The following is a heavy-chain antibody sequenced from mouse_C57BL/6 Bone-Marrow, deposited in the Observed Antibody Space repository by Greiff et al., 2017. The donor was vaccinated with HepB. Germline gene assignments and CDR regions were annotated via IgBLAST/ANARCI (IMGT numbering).Heavy chain of an antibody. V-gene: IGHV10-1*01. CDR1: GFSFNTYA. CDR2: IRSKSNNYAT. J-gene: IGHJ2*01. CDR3: VRAYYSNPYYFDY. Sequence: EVHLVESGGGLVQPKGSLKLSCAASGFSFNTYAMNWVRQAPGKGLEWVARIRSKSNNYATYYADSVKDRFTISRDDSESMLYLQMNNLKTEDTAMYYCVRAYYSNPYYFDYWGQGTTLTVSS. D-gene: IGHD2-5*01.